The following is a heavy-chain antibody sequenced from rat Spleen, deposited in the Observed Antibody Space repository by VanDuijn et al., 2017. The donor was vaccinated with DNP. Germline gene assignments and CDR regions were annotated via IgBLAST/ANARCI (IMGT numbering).Heavy chain of an antibody. J-gene: IGHJ2*01. CDR3: AGRPPPTRGPFDY. CDR2: ISNTGDNT. CDR1: GFIFSNYW. V-gene: IGHV5-31*01. D-gene: IGHD1-4*01. Sequence: EVQLVESGGGPVQPGRSLKLSCVASGFIFSNYWMTWIRQAPGKGLEWVASISNTGDNTYYSDSVKGRFTISRDNAQSTLYLQMDSLRSDDTATYYCAGRPPPTRGPFDYWGQGIMVTVSS.